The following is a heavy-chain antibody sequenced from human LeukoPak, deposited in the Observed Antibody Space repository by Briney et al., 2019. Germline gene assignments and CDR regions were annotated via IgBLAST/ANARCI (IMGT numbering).Heavy chain of an antibody. CDR3: ARVGSRSGGIHDAFDI. J-gene: IGHJ3*02. V-gene: IGHV3-53*01. CDR2: IYSGGST. CDR1: GFIVSSNY. Sequence: QTGGSLRLSCAASGFIVSSNYMSWVRQAPGKGLEWVSVIYSGGSTYYADSVKGRFTISRDNSKNTLYLQMNSLRAEDTAVYYCARVGSRSGGIHDAFDIWGQGTMVTVSS. D-gene: IGHD2-15*01.